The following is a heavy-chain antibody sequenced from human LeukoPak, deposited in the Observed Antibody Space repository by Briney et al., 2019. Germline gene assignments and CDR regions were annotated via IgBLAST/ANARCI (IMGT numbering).Heavy chain of an antibody. CDR3: AVGSGSYYNGYFDY. Sequence: GGSLRLSCAASGFTFSSYGMHWVRQAPGKGLEWVAFIRYDGSNKYYADSVRGRFTISRDNSKNTLYLQMNSLRAEDTAVYYCAVGSGSYYNGYFDYWGQGTLVTVSS. V-gene: IGHV3-30*02. D-gene: IGHD3-10*01. CDR1: GFTFSSYG. J-gene: IGHJ4*02. CDR2: IRYDGSNK.